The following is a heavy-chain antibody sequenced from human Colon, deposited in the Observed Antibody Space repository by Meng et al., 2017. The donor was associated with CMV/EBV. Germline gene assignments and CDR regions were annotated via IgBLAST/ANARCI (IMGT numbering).Heavy chain of an antibody. V-gene: IGHV3-23*01. D-gene: IGHD3/OR15-3a*01. Sequence: GGSLRLSCAASGFSFSDYAMSWVRQAPGKGLEWVSVISGSGGSTYFADSVKGRFTISRDNFKNTLYLQMNSLRAEDTAVYYCAKRNFWTVYQHTFDYWGRGTLVTVSS. CDR1: GFSFSDYA. CDR2: ISGSGGST. J-gene: IGHJ4*02. CDR3: AKRNFWTVYQHTFDY.